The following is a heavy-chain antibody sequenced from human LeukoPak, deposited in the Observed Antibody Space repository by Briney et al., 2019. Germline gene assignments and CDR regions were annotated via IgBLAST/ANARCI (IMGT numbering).Heavy chain of an antibody. D-gene: IGHD6-13*01. Sequence: SETLSLTCIVSGDSISSSNYYWAWIRQPPGKGLEWIGSIYSSGSTYYNPSLKSRVTISVDTSKNQFSLKLSSVTAADTAVYYCARKQNTAAGTRLNNWFDPWGQGTLVTVSS. V-gene: IGHV4-39*01. CDR2: IYSSGST. CDR1: GDSISSSNYY. J-gene: IGHJ5*02. CDR3: ARKQNTAAGTRLNNWFDP.